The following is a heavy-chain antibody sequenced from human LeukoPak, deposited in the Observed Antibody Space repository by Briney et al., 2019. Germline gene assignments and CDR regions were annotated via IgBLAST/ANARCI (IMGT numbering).Heavy chain of an antibody. Sequence: GASVTVSCKASGYTFTSYGISWVRQAPGQGLEWMGWISAYNGNTNYAQKLQGRVTMTTDTSTSTAYMELRSLRSDDTAVYYCARAGDFWSGYYLRNYYYYMDVWGKGTTVTVSS. CDR2: ISAYNGNT. CDR3: ARAGDFWSGYYLRNYYYYMDV. D-gene: IGHD3-3*01. J-gene: IGHJ6*03. CDR1: GYTFTSYG. V-gene: IGHV1-18*01.